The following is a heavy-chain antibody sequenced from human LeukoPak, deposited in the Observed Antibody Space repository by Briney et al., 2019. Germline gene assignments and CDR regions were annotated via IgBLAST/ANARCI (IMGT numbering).Heavy chain of an antibody. J-gene: IGHJ3*02. CDR3: VRGGIASAFDI. Sequence: GGSLRLSCAASGLTFSSHWMHWVRQAPGKGLVWVSRIISNENSATYADSVKGRFTISRDNAKNTLYLQMNSLRAEDTAVYYCVRGGIASAFDIWGQGTMVTVSS. CDR1: GLTFSSHW. D-gene: IGHD6-13*01. V-gene: IGHV3-74*01. CDR2: IISNENSA.